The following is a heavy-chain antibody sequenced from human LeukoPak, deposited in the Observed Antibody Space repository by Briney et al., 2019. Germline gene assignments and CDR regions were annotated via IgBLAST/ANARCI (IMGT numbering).Heavy chain of an antibody. CDR3: AREVREYQLLGSIDY. Sequence: PGGSLRLSCAASGVTFSSYSVNWVRRAPGKGLEWVSSISSSSSYIYYADSVKGRFTISRDNAKNSLYLQMNSLRAEDTAVYYCAREVREYQLLGSIDYWGQGTLVTVSS. V-gene: IGHV3-21*01. J-gene: IGHJ4*02. CDR2: ISSSSSYI. D-gene: IGHD2-2*01. CDR1: GVTFSSYS.